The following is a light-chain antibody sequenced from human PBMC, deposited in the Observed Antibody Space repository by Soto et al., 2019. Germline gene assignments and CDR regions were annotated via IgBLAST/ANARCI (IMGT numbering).Light chain of an antibody. CDR2: AVT. J-gene: IGLJ2*01. CDR3: TSYTSSTTVV. V-gene: IGLV2-14*01. Sequence: QSALTQPASVSGSPGQSITISCTGTSSDIGGYNYVSWYQQHPDKAPKLIIYAVTNRPSGVSNRFSGSKSGNTASLTISGLQAEDEADYYCTSYTSSTTVVFGGGTKVTVL. CDR1: SSDIGGYNY.